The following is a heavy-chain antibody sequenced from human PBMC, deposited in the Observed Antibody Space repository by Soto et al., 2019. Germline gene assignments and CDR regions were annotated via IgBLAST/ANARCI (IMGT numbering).Heavy chain of an antibody. J-gene: IGHJ6*02. Sequence: PGESLKISCKGSGYSFTSYWIGWVRQMPRKGLEWMGIIYPGDSDTRYSPPFQGQVTISADKSISTAYLQWSSLKASDTAMYYCARDLWSGYPYYYYGMDVWGQGTTVTVSS. D-gene: IGHD3-3*01. V-gene: IGHV5-51*01. CDR3: ARDLWSGYPYYYYGMDV. CDR1: GYSFTSYW. CDR2: IYPGDSDT.